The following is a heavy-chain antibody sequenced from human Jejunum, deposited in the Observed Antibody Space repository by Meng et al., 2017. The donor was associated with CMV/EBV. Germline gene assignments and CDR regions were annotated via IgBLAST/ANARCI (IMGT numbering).Heavy chain of an antibody. Sequence: LPVTVPGGSNSISSHYWGWIRQPPGKGLECIGNIYHSGNTYYNPSLKSRVIISVDMSKSQFSLRLSSVTAADTAVYYCARDDSGIFRHWGQGTLVTVSS. CDR1: GGSNSISSHY. J-gene: IGHJ1*01. V-gene: IGHV4-39*07. D-gene: IGHD3-10*01. CDR2: IYHSGNT. CDR3: ARDDSGIFRH.